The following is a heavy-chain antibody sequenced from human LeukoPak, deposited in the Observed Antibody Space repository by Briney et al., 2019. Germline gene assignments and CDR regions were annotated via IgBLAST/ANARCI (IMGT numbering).Heavy chain of an antibody. J-gene: IGHJ4*02. CDR1: GASISSSSYY. V-gene: IGHV4-39*07. Sequence: SETLSLTCTVSGASISSSSYYWGWIRQPPGKGLEWIGSIFDSGSTYYNPSLKSRVTISADTSKNQFSLKVKSVTAADTAVYYCARGGTIAAPFHWGQGTLVTVSS. CDR3: ARGGTIAAPFH. D-gene: IGHD6-13*01. CDR2: IFDSGST.